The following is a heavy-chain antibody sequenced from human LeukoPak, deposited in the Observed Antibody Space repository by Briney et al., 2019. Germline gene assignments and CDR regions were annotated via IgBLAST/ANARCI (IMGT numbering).Heavy chain of an antibody. CDR1: GFTFRDYF. V-gene: IGHV3-11*01. D-gene: IGHD3-22*01. CDR2: TNTAGNTI. J-gene: IGHJ3*02. Sequence: GGSLRLSCAASGFTFRDYFMRWIRQAPGKGLEWVAYTNTAGNTIYYADSMKGRFTIARDNAKSSLYLQMNTLRAEDTAVYYCARATYDSSAVDAFDIWGQGTMVTVSP. CDR3: ARATYDSSAVDAFDI.